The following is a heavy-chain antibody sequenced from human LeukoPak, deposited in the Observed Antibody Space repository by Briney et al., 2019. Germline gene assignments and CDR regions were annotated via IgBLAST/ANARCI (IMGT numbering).Heavy chain of an antibody. D-gene: IGHD3-3*01. V-gene: IGHV4-39*07. CDR3: ARYVNYDFWSGTLNYFDY. CDR1: GGSISSSSYY. CDR2: IYYSGST. Sequence: SETLSLTCTVSGGSISSSSYYWGWIRQPPGKGLEWIGSIYYSGSTYYNPSLKSRVTISVDTSKNQFSLKLSSATAADTAVYYCARYVNYDFWSGTLNYFDYWGQGTLDTVSS. J-gene: IGHJ4*02.